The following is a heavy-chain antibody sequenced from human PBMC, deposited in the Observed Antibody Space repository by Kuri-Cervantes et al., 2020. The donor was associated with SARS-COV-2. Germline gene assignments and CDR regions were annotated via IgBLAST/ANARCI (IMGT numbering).Heavy chain of an antibody. CDR2: ISYDGSNK. D-gene: IGHD1-14*01. J-gene: IGHJ6*03. V-gene: IGHV3-30*03. CDR1: GFTFSSYG. CDR3: ARGPLAYYYYYLDV. Sequence: GESLKISCVASGFTFSSYGMHWVRQAPGKGLEWVAVISYDGSNKYYADSVKGRFTISRDNSKNTLYLQMNSLRAEDTAVYYCARGPLAYYYYYLDVWGKGTTVTVSS.